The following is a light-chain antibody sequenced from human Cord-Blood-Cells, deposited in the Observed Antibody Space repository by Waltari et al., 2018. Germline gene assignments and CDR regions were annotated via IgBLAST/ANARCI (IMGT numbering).Light chain of an antibody. CDR1: QSVSSSY. CDR2: GAS. V-gene: IGKV3-20*01. CDR3: QQYGSSPYT. Sequence: EIVLTQSPGTLSLSPGERATLSCRASQSVSSSYLAWYQQKPGQAPRLLIYGASSRATGIPVRFSGSGSGTDFTLTISRLEPEDFAVYYCQQYGSSPYTFGQVTKLEIK. J-gene: IGKJ2*01.